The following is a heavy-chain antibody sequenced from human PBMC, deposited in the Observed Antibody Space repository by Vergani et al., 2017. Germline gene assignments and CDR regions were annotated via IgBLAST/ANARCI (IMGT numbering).Heavy chain of an antibody. Sequence: QVQLVETGGGVVQPVGSLRLYCATSGFSFNTYGAHWVRQAPGKGLEWVAFISYDGSNKYYADSVKGRFTISRDNSKNTLYLQMNSLRAEDTAVYYCAKVSWGSWGWFDPWGQGTLVTVSS. V-gene: IGHV3-30*02. CDR3: AKVSWGSWGWFDP. CDR1: GFSFNTYG. J-gene: IGHJ5*02. D-gene: IGHD6-13*01. CDR2: ISYDGSNK.